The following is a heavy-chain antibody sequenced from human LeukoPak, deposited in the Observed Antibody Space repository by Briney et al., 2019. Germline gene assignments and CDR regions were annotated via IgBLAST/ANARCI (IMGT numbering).Heavy chain of an antibody. CDR2: INSDGSST. J-gene: IGHJ4*02. Sequence: GGSLRLSCAASGFTFSSYWMHWVRQAPGKGLVWVSRINSDGSSTSYADSVKGRFTISRDNAKNTLYLQMNSLRAEDTAVYYCARDPRHALTTAPFDYWGQGTLVTVSS. CDR3: ARDPRHALTTAPFDY. CDR1: GFTFSSYW. D-gene: IGHD1-1*01. V-gene: IGHV3-74*01.